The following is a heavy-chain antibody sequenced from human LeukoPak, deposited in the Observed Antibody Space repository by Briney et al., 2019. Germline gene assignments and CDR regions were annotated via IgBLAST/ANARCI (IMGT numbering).Heavy chain of an antibody. J-gene: IGHJ5*01. Sequence: PGGSLRLSCAASGFTFSNYGMHWVRQAPGKGLEGVAVIWYDGNNKDYADSVKGRFTISRDNSKNTLSLQMNSLRVEDTAMNYCARVNCRSSSCYLASYFFDSWGQGTLVTVSS. V-gene: IGHV3-33*01. CDR2: IWYDGNNK. CDR1: GFTFSNYG. CDR3: ARVNCRSSSCYLASYFFDS. D-gene: IGHD2-2*01.